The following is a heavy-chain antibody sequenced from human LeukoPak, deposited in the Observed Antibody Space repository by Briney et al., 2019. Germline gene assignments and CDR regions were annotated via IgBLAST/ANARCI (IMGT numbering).Heavy chain of an antibody. Sequence: GGSLRLSCSVSGFTFNNYAMNWVRQAPGKGLEWVSSTRGSGSTTYYVDSVKGRFTISRDNSKNTLYLQMNNLRAEDTAVYYCAKSICGYYYDSSGYCHFDYWGQGTLVTVSS. J-gene: IGHJ4*02. D-gene: IGHD3-22*01. CDR3: AKSICGYYYDSSGYCHFDY. CDR2: TRGSGSTT. V-gene: IGHV3-23*01. CDR1: GFTFNNYA.